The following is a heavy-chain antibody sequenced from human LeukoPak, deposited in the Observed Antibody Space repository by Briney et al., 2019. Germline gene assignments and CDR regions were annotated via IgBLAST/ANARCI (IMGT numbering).Heavy chain of an antibody. Sequence: GGSLRLSCAASGFTFSDYYMSWIRQAPGKGLEWVSHISSSGSTIYYADSVKGRFTISRDNAKNSLYLQMNSLRAEDTALYYCAKEGSGWFTDAFDIWGQGTMVTVSS. D-gene: IGHD6-19*01. J-gene: IGHJ3*02. CDR1: GFTFSDYY. CDR2: ISSSGSTI. CDR3: AKEGSGWFTDAFDI. V-gene: IGHV3-11*01.